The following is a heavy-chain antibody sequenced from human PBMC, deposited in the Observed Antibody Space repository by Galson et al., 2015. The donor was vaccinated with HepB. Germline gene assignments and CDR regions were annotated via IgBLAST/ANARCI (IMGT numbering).Heavy chain of an antibody. CDR3: ARGGQWLGNEDAFDI. D-gene: IGHD6-19*01. CDR2: IIPILGIA. CDR1: GGTFSSYA. Sequence: SVKVSCKASGGTFSSYAISWVRQAPGQGLEWMGRIIPILGIANYAQKFQGRVTITADKSTSTAYMELSSLRSEDTAVYYCARGGQWLGNEDAFDIWGQGTMVTVSS. J-gene: IGHJ3*02. V-gene: IGHV1-69*04.